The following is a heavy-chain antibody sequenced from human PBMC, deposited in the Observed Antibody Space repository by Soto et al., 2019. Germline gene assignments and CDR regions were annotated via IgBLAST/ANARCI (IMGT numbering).Heavy chain of an antibody. CDR1: GYTFTSYG. Sequence: QVPLVQSGAEVKKPGASLKVSCKASGYTFTSYGISWVRQAPGQGLEWMGWISAYNGNTNYAQKLQGRVTMTTDTSTSTAYMELRSLRSDDTAVYYCARDGAAGRYFDWLLWGIHDYYMYVWGKGTTVTVSS. CDR3: ARDGAAGRYFDWLLWGIHDYYMYV. CDR2: ISAYNGNT. D-gene: IGHD3-9*01. V-gene: IGHV1-18*01. J-gene: IGHJ6*03.